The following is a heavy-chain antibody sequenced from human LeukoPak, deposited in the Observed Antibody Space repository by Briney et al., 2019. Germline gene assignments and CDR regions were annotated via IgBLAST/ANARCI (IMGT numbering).Heavy chain of an antibody. D-gene: IGHD2-15*01. CDR1: GFTFSSYA. V-gene: IGHV3-23*01. J-gene: IGHJ4*02. Sequence: TGGSLRLSCAASGFTFSSYAMSWVRQAPGKGLEWVSAISGSGGSTYYADSVKGRFTISRDNSKNTLYLQMNSLRAEDTAVYYCAKDPGRRSGGSCYGYWGQGTLVTVSS. CDR3: AKDPGRRSGGSCYGY. CDR2: ISGSGGST.